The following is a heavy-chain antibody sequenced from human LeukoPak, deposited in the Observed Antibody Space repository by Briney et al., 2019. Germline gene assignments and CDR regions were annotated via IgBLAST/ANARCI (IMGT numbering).Heavy chain of an antibody. D-gene: IGHD3-16*01. J-gene: IGHJ5*02. CDR2: ISGSGGST. Sequence: HAGGSLRLSCAASGFTFNSYAMSWVRQAPGKGLEWVSSISGSGGSTYYADSVKGRFTISRDNSKNTLYLQMNSLRAEDTAVYYCAKGGSTYYDYVLVSWGQGSLVTVSS. CDR3: AKGGSTYYDYVLVS. CDR1: GFTFNSYA. V-gene: IGHV3-23*01.